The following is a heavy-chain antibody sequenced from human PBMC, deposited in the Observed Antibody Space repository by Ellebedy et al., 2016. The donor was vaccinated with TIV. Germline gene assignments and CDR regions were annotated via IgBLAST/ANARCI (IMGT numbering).Heavy chain of an antibody. CDR3: AGGGNDYRNWFDP. D-gene: IGHD4-11*01. CDR2: MNPNSGNT. J-gene: IGHJ5*02. Sequence: ASVKVSCXASGYTFTSYDINWVRQATGQGLEWMGWMNPNSGNTGYAQKFQGRVTMTRNTSISTAYMELSSLRSEDTAVYYCAGGGNDYRNWFDPWGQGTLVTVSS. CDR1: GYTFTSYD. V-gene: IGHV1-8*02.